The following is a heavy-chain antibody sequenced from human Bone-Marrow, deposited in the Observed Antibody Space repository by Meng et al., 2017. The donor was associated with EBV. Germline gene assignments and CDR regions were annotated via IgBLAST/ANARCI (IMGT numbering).Heavy chain of an antibody. CDR1: GASVSGGTFH. V-gene: IGHV4-61*01. CDR2: IYDGGTT. J-gene: IGHJ4*02. D-gene: IGHD6-6*01. CDR3: AKSSSSTPGVVDS. Sequence: VHLQESGPGLVKPPGTLSLPCTVSGASVSGGTFHWSWIRQPPGKELEWIGYIYDGGTTIYNPSLKSRVTIFLDTSRNQFSLGLRSVTTADTAVYYCAKSSSSTPGVVDSWGQGTLVTVSS.